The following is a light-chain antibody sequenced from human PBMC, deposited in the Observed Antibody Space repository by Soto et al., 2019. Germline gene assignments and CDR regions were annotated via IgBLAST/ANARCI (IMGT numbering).Light chain of an antibody. CDR3: TSYTSSSTYV. CDR2: DVS. CDR1: SSDVGAYNY. Sequence: SALTQPASVSGSPGQSITISCTGTSSDVGAYNYVSWYQQNPGKAPKLMIYDVSNRPSGISNRFSGSKSGNTASLTISGLQAEDEADYYCTSYTSSSTYVFGTGTKVTVL. V-gene: IGLV2-14*01. J-gene: IGLJ1*01.